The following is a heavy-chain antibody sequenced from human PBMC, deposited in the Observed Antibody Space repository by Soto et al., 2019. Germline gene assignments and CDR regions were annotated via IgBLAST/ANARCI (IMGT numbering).Heavy chain of an antibody. Sequence: QVQLQQSGAGLLKPSETLSLTCAVYGESFSGYIWTWIRQTPGKGLQWIGQINHSGSANYNPSLKSRVTISVHTSNSPFSLELSSVTAADTAVYYCARGLISGSHYSGGWYYFDSWGQGTQVTVSS. CDR1: GESFSGYI. V-gene: IGHV4-34*01. D-gene: IGHD1-26*01. J-gene: IGHJ4*02. CDR3: ARGLISGSHYSGGWYYFDS. CDR2: INHSGSA.